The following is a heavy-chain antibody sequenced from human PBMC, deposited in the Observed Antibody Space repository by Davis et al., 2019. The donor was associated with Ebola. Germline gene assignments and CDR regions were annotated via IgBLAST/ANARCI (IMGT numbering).Heavy chain of an antibody. Sequence: ESLKISCAASGFTFSSYAMSWIRQPPGKGLEWIGEINHSGSTNYNPSLKSRVIMSADSSKNQFSLKLNSVTAADTAVYHCARHSSSGGWFDPWGQGTLVTVSS. D-gene: IGHD6-6*01. CDR3: ARHSSSGGWFDP. CDR2: INHSGST. J-gene: IGHJ5*02. CDR1: GFTFSSYA. V-gene: IGHV4-34*01.